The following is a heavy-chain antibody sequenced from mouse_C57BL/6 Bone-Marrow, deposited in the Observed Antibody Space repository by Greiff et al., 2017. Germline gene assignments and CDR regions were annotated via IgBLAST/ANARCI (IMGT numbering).Heavy chain of an antibody. Sequence: VQLQQPGAELVKPGASVKMSCKASGYTFTSYWITWVKQRPGQGLEWIGDIYPGSGSTNYNEKFKSKATLTVDTSSSTAYMQLSSLTSEDCAVYYCARGGIDSNYWYFDVWGTGTTVTVSS. D-gene: IGHD2-5*01. V-gene: IGHV1-55*01. J-gene: IGHJ1*03. CDR1: GYTFTSYW. CDR3: ARGGIDSNYWYFDV. CDR2: IYPGSGST.